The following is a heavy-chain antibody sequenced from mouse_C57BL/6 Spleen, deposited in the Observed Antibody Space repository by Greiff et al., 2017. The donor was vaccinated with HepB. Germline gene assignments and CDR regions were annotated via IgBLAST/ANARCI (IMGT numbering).Heavy chain of an antibody. D-gene: IGHD1-1*01. Sequence: QVTLKESGPGILQPSQTLSLTCSFSGFSLSTFGMGVGWIRQPSGKGLEWLAHIWWDDDKYYNPALKSRLTISKDTSKNQVFLKIANVDTADTATYYCARIFTTVETSLWYFDVWGTGTTVTVSS. V-gene: IGHV8-8*01. J-gene: IGHJ1*03. CDR3: ARIFTTVETSLWYFDV. CDR1: GFSLSTFGMG. CDR2: IWWDDDK.